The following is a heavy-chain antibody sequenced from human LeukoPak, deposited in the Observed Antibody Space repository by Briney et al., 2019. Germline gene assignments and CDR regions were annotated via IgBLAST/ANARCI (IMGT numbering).Heavy chain of an antibody. Sequence: SETLSLTCTVSGGPISSGGYYWDWVRQPPGKGLEWIGSAYYAVNTYYNPSLKSRVTISVDTSKNQFSLKLSSVTAADTAVYYCANTIWFGELFCFWGQGTMVTVSS. D-gene: IGHD3-10*01. CDR1: GGPISSGGYY. CDR3: ANTIWFGELFCF. V-gene: IGHV4-39*01. CDR2: AYYAVNT. J-gene: IGHJ3*01.